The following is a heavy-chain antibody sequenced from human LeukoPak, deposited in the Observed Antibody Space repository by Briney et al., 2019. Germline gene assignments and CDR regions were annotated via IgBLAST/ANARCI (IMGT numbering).Heavy chain of an antibody. V-gene: IGHV3-21*01. CDR1: GFTFSSYA. D-gene: IGHD1-26*01. J-gene: IGHJ6*03. CDR3: ARVDGGIVGASGDYYYMDV. CDR2: ISSSSSYI. Sequence: GGSLRLSCAASGFTFSSYAMHWVRQAPGKGLEWVSSISSSSSYIYYADSVKGRFTISRDNAKNSLYLQMNSLRAEDTAVYYCARVDGGIVGASGDYYYMDVWGKGTTVTVSS.